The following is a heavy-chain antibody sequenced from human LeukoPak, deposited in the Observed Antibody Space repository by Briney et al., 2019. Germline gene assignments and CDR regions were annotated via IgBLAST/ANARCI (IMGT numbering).Heavy chain of an antibody. D-gene: IGHD6-13*01. Sequence: GGSLRLSCAASGFTFSSYSMNWVRQAPGKGLDWVSSISSSSSYIYYADSVKGRFTISRDSAKNSLYLQMNSLRAEDTAVYHCARRIAAAATVLYYYYYMDVWGKGTTVTISS. J-gene: IGHJ6*03. CDR1: GFTFSSYS. CDR2: ISSSSSYI. V-gene: IGHV3-21*01. CDR3: ARRIAAAATVLYYYYYMDV.